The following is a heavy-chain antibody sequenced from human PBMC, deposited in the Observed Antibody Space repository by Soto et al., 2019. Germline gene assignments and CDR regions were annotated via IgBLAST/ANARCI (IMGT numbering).Heavy chain of an antibody. J-gene: IGHJ6*02. D-gene: IGHD3-3*01. V-gene: IGHV3-23*01. Sequence: GGSLRLSCAACGFTFSSYAMSWVRQAPGKGLEWVSAISGRGGSTYYADPVKGRFTISRDNSKNTLYLQMNSLRAEDTAVYYCVIDLSITLRGVVSSDRMDVWGQGTTVSV. CDR1: GFTFSSYA. CDR2: ISGRGGST. CDR3: VIDLSITLRGVVSSDRMDV.